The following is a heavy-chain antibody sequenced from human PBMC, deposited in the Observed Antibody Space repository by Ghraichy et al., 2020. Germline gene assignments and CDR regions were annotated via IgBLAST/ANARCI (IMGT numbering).Heavy chain of an antibody. CDR1: GFTFTTYA. J-gene: IGHJ6*03. Sequence: GGSLRLSCVASGFTFTTYAMSWVRQAPGKGLEWVSPISGSGTRTYYADSVTGRFTISRDNSKNSLYLQMNSLRAEDTAVYYCAKLGGDLDYYYYMDVWGKGTTVTVSS. CDR3: AKLGGDLDYYYYMDV. CDR2: ISGSGTRT. D-gene: IGHD3-16*01. V-gene: IGHV3-23*01.